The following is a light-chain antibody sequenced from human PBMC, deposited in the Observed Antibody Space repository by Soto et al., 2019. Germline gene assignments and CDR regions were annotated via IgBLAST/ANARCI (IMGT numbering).Light chain of an antibody. CDR1: ISNIGAGYD. V-gene: IGLV1-40*01. CDR2: GNN. J-gene: IGLJ2*01. CDR3: QSYDTSLSGLL. Sequence: QSVLTQPPSVSGAPGQRVAISCTGTISNIGAGYDVHWYQQLPGTAPKLLIYGNNNRPSGVPDRFSGSKSGTSASLAITGLQPDDEADYYCQSYDTSLSGLLFGGGTKVTVL.